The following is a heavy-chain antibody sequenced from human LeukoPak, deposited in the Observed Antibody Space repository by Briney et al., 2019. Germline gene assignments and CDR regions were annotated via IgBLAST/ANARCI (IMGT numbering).Heavy chain of an antibody. CDR3: ARDVVRGVPP. CDR2: ISWNSGSI. J-gene: IGHJ5*02. D-gene: IGHD3-10*01. V-gene: IGHV3-9*01. CDR1: GFTFDDYA. Sequence: PGRSLRLSCAASGFTFDDYAMHWVRQAPGKGLEWVSGISWNSGSIGYADSVKGRFTISRDNAKNSLYLQMNSLRAEDTAVYYCARDVVRGVPPWGQGTLVTVSS.